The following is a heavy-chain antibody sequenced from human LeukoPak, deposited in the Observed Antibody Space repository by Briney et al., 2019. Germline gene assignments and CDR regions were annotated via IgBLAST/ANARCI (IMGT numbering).Heavy chain of an antibody. V-gene: IGHV3-15*05. D-gene: IGHD2-2*01. J-gene: IGHJ6*02. CDR3: TTDSYCSTTTCYASSNYYYGLDA. CDR1: GLTFSNAW. Sequence: KTGGSMRLSSAASGLTFSNAWMTWVRKAPGKGLEWVGRIYRNADGGTTDYAAPVKGRFTISRDDSKNTLYLQMNSLKTEDTAVYYCTTDSYCSTTTCYASSNYYYGLDAWGQGTSVTVSS. CDR2: IYRNADGGTT.